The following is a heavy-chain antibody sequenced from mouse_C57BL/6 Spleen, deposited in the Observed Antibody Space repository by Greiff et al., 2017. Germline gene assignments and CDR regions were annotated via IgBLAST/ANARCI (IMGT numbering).Heavy chain of an antibody. CDR2: IRYDGSN. V-gene: IGHV3-6*01. Sequence: EVQLQESGPGLVKPSQSLSLTCSVTGYSITSGYYWNWIRQFPGNNLEWMGYIRYDGSNNYNPSLKNRISITRDTSKNQFFLKLNSVTTEDTATYYCARGGYGSSFYYYAMDYWGQGTSVTVSS. D-gene: IGHD1-1*01. CDR1: GYSITSGYY. J-gene: IGHJ4*01. CDR3: ARGGYGSSFYYYAMDY.